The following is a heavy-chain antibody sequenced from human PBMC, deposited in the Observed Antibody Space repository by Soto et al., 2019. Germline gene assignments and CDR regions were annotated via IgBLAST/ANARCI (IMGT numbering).Heavy chain of an antibody. CDR3: AKDLFSAAGDFDC. V-gene: IGHV3-11*01. J-gene: IGHJ4*02. CDR1: GFPFSDYY. CDR2: ISPTNGFTK. Sequence: GGSLRLSCAASGFPFSDYYMSWIRQAPGKGLEWISYISPTNGFTKFYADSVKGRFTISRENAKNSLYLQMDSLRAEDTAVYYCAKDLFSAAGDFDCWGQGTLVTAPQ. D-gene: IGHD6-13*01.